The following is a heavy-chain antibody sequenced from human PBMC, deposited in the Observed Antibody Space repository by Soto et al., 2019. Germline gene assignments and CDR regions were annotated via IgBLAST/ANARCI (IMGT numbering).Heavy chain of an antibody. CDR1: GGSFSGYY. CDR3: AGGGWAMRFYYYYYMDV. V-gene: IGHV4-34*01. D-gene: IGHD2-2*01. J-gene: IGHJ6*03. Sequence: SETLSLTCAVYGGSFSGYYWSWIRQPPGKGLEWIGEVNHSGSTNYNPSHKSRVTISVDTSKNQSSLKLSSVTAADTAVYYCAGGGWAMRFYYYYYMDVWGKGTTVTVSS. CDR2: VNHSGST.